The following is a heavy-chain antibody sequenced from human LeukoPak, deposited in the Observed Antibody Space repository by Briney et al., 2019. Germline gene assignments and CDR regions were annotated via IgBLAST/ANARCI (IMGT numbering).Heavy chain of an antibody. CDR1: GFTFSNYA. Sequence: PGGSLRLSCAASGFTFSNYAMNWVRQAPGKGLECVSAISGAGGTTYYADSVKGHFTISRDNSKNTLYLQMNSLRAEDTALYYCAKNVYDSSGYYFDFWGQGTLVTVSS. D-gene: IGHD3-22*01. CDR3: AKNVYDSSGYYFDF. CDR2: ISGAGGTT. V-gene: IGHV3-23*01. J-gene: IGHJ4*02.